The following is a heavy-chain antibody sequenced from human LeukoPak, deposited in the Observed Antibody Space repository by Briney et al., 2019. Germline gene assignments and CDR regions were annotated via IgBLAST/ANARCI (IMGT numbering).Heavy chain of an antibody. Sequence: GGSLRLSCEASGLSFTNYAMMWVRQAPGKGLRWISTLTGYGGAYYADSGEGRFIISRDISKNTMFLQMYGLRAEDTAVYYCAKGAAAGKVDWFDPWGQGTLVTVSS. D-gene: IGHD6-13*01. CDR2: LTGYGGA. CDR3: AKGAAAGKVDWFDP. CDR1: GLSFTNYA. V-gene: IGHV3-23*01. J-gene: IGHJ5*02.